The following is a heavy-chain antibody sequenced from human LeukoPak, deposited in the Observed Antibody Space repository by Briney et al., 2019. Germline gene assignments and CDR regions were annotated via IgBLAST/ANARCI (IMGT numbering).Heavy chain of an antibody. Sequence: GESLRLSCAVSGFTVSSKYMSWVRQAPGEGLGWDSVIHSGGSTYYAASVKGRFTISRDNSKNPLYLQMNSLRAEDTAVYYCARSLKGLRRRIGGTTTFEYYYYMDVWGKGTTVTISS. V-gene: IGHV3-66*01. J-gene: IGHJ6*03. CDR1: GFTVSSKY. CDR2: IHSGGST. D-gene: IGHD1-26*01. CDR3: ARSLKGLRRRIGGTTTFEYYYYMDV.